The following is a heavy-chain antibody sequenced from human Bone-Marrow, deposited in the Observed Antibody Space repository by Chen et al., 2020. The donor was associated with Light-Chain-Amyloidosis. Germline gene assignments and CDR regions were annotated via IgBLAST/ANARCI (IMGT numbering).Heavy chain of an antibody. V-gene: IGHV1-2*02. CDR3: ARARQCSSTSCYTKYFDY. CDR1: GYTFNDYY. CDR2: INQAGGDT. J-gene: IGHJ4*02. D-gene: IGHD2-2*02. Sequence: VQLVQSGAEVKKPGASVRVSCKASGYTFNDYYMHWLRQAPGQGLEWMGWINQAGGDTEFAQGFQGRVTLTRDTSISTVYMDLSGLTSDDTAVYFCARARQCSSTSCYTKYFDYWGQGTLVTVSS.